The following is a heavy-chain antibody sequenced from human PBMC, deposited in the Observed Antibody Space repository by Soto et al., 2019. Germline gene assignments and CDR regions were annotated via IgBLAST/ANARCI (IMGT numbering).Heavy chain of an antibody. CDR2: IYPDDSET. CDR1: GYIFSTYW. J-gene: IGHJ4*02. V-gene: IGHV5-51*01. D-gene: IGHD6-13*01. Sequence: PGESLKISCKGSGYIFSTYWIAWVRQMPGKGPEWMGIIYPDDSETRYSPSFQGQVTISADKSTSTAYLQWSSLKASDSAMYYRARQQGAAAGSDYWGLGTLVTVSS. CDR3: ARQQGAAAGSDY.